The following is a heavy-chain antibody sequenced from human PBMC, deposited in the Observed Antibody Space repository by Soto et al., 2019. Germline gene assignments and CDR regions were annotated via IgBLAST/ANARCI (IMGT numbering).Heavy chain of an antibody. CDR1: GFTFSSYW. D-gene: IGHD6-13*01. V-gene: IGHV3-7*01. CDR2: IKQDGSNK. J-gene: IGHJ4*02. CDR3: ARDPVSDSSSWCFDY. Sequence: GGSLRLSCAASGFTFSSYWMSWVRQAPGKGLEWVANIKQDGSNKYYADSVKGRFTISRDNSKNTLYLQMNSLRAEDTAVYYCARDPVSDSSSWCFDYWGQGTLVIVSS.